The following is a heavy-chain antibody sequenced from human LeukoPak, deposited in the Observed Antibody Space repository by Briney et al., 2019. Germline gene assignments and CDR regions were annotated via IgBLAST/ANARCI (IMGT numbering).Heavy chain of an antibody. CDR2: IIPIFGTA. D-gene: IGHD2-2*01. J-gene: IGHJ4*02. V-gene: IGHV1-69*13. CDR3: ARAASLATPLDY. Sequence: ASVKVSCKASGGTFSSYAISWVRQAPEQGLEWMGGIIPIFGTANYAQKFQGRVTITVDESTSTAYMELSSLRSEDTAVYYCARAASLATPLDYWGQGTLVTVSS. CDR1: GGTFSSYA.